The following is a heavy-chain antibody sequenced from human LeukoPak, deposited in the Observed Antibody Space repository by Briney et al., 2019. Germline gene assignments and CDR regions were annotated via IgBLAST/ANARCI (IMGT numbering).Heavy chain of an antibody. V-gene: IGHV3-23*01. J-gene: IGHJ4*02. CDR1: GFTFAGCA. Sequence: SGGSLRLSCAASGFTFAGCAMSWVRQAPGKGLEGVSTFGRSGAGTFYADSVKGRFTISRDNSKNTLYLQMNSLRAEDTAVYYCAKRDSSGSNYFAYWGQGALVTVSS. CDR2: FGRSGAGT. D-gene: IGHD6-19*01. CDR3: AKRDSSGSNYFAY.